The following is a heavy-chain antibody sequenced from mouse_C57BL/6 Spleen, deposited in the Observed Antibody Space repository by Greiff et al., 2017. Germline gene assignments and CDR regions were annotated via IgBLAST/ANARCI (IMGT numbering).Heavy chain of an antibody. CDR3: ARTFITTVVALYYYAMDY. V-gene: IGHV1-64*01. CDR2: IHPNSGRT. J-gene: IGHJ4*01. D-gene: IGHD1-1*01. Sequence: VQLQQPGAELVKPGASVKLSCKASGYTFTSYWMHWVKQRPGQGLEWIGMIHPNSGRTNYNEKFKSKATLTVAKSSSTAYMQLSSLTSEDSAVYYCARTFITTVVALYYYAMDYWGQGTSVTVSS. CDR1: GYTFTSYW.